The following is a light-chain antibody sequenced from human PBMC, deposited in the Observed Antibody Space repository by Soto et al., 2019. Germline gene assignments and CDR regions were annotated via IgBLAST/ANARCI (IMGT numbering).Light chain of an antibody. V-gene: IGKV3-11*01. J-gene: IGKJ2*01. CDR1: QSVSSY. CDR3: QQHSNWPPYT. CDR2: DAS. Sequence: EIVLTQSPATLSLSPGERATLSCRASQSVSSYLAWYQQKPGQAPRLLIYDASNRATGIPARFSGSGSGTDFTLTISSLEPEDFAGYYCQQHSNWPPYTFGQGTKLEIK.